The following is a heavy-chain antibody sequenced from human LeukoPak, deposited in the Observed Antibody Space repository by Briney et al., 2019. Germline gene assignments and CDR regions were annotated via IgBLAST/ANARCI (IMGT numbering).Heavy chain of an antibody. Sequence: PGGSLRLSCAASGFSFSSYSINWVRQAPGKGLEWVSSISSFGTDIFYEDSVRGRFTVSRDNARNSMDLQMKSLRAEDTAVYYCARLKTGSLGSYYFDYLAQGTLVTVSS. CDR2: ISSFGTDI. V-gene: IGHV3-21*01. J-gene: IGHJ4*02. D-gene: IGHD5-12*01. CDR1: GFSFSSYS. CDR3: ARLKTGSLGSYYFDY.